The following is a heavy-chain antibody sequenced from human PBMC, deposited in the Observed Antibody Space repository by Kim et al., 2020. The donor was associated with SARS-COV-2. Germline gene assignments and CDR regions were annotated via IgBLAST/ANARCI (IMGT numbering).Heavy chain of an antibody. CDR1: GFSVSSNF. D-gene: IGHD7-27*01. Sequence: GGSLRLSCAASGFSVSSNFMSWVRQAPGKGLEWVSVIYDDGSTFYVESVRGRFTISRDNSKNTLYLQMNSLRAEDTAVYYCVREKGARGERYDCWGQGTL. CDR2: IYDDGST. V-gene: IGHV3-53*01. CDR3: VREKGARGERYDC. J-gene: IGHJ4*02.